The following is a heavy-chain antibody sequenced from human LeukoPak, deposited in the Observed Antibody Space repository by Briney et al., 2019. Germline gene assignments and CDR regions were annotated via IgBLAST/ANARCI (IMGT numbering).Heavy chain of an antibody. V-gene: IGHV3-74*03. J-gene: IGHJ4*02. Sequence: GGPLTLPCAPSGLPHNNHCIQWLRQAPGKGLVGVSRIDERGSNAMYADSVKGRFSISRDNAKNTVNLQMNSLRAEDTGVYYCIRDEALWRLDYWGQGTLVTVSS. D-gene: IGHD2-21*01. CDR3: IRDEALWRLDY. CDR1: GLPHNNHC. CDR2: IDERGSNA.